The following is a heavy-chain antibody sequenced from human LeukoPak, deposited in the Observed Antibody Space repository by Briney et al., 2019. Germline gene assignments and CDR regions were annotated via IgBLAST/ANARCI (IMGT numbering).Heavy chain of an antibody. D-gene: IGHD5-18*01. Sequence: ASVKVSCKASGGTFTSYAISWVRQAPGQGLEWMGGINPIFGTANYAQKFQGRVTITADKSTSTAYMELSSLRSEDTAVYYCAREPGWDTAMAGYYYCMDVWGKGTTVTVSS. J-gene: IGHJ6*03. CDR2: INPIFGTA. CDR1: GGTFTSYA. CDR3: AREPGWDTAMAGYYYCMDV. V-gene: IGHV1-69*06.